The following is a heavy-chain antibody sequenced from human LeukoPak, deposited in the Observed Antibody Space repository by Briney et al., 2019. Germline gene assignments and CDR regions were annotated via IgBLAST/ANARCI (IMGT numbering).Heavy chain of an antibody. Sequence: GGSLRLSCAASGFTFSSHAMHWVRQAPGKGLEWVSAIRDSGRGTYYADSVKGRFTISRDNSKNTLYLQMNSLRAEDTAIYYCAKMGPDVEDLDYWGQGTLVTVSS. D-gene: IGHD2-15*01. V-gene: IGHV3-23*01. CDR2: IRDSGRGT. J-gene: IGHJ4*02. CDR3: AKMGPDVEDLDY. CDR1: GFTFSSHA.